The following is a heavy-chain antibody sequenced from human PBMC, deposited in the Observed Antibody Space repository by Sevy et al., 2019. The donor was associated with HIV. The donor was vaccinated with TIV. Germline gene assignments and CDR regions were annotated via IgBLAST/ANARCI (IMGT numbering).Heavy chain of an antibody. CDR2: IRHDGNEI. D-gene: IGHD3-16*02. CDR1: GFTFHTYW. V-gene: IGHV3-7*01. CDR3: ARRYFDV. Sequence: GGSLRLSCAASGFTFHTYWMQWVRQAPGKGLEWVANIRHDGNEIYYADSVKGRFTISRDNAMQSLYLEMNTLRVEDSGIYYCARRYFDVWGQGTLVTVSS. J-gene: IGHJ4*02.